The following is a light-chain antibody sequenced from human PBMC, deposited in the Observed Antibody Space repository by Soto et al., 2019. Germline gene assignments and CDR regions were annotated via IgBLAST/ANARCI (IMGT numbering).Light chain of an antibody. CDR1: QSISSY. CDR3: QQRYSTPLT. Sequence: DIQMTQSPSSLSASVGDRVTITCRASQSISSYLNWYQQKPGKAPKLLIYAASSLQSGVPTRFSGSRSGTDFTLTISSLQPEDFATYYCQQRYSTPLTFGGGTKVEIK. J-gene: IGKJ4*01. CDR2: AAS. V-gene: IGKV1-39*01.